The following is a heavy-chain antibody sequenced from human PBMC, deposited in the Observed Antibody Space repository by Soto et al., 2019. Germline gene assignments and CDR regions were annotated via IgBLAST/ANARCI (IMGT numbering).Heavy chain of an antibody. CDR3: ARERAGCSGGSCYPDAFDI. Sequence: GGSLRLSCAASGFTFSGHAIHWVRQAPGKGLEWVSQIWYDGSNRYYADSVKGRFTISRDNSKNTLYLQMNSLRAEDTAVYYCARERAGCSGGSCYPDAFDIWGQGTMVTVSS. D-gene: IGHD2-15*01. V-gene: IGHV3-33*01. CDR1: GFTFSGHA. CDR2: IWYDGSNR. J-gene: IGHJ3*02.